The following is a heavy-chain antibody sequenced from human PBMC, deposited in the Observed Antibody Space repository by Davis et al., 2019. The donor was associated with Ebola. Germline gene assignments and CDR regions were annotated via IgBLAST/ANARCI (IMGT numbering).Heavy chain of an antibody. Sequence: AASVKVSCKASGGTFSSYTISWVRQAPGQGLEWMGRIIPILGIANYAQKFQGRVTMTRDTSTSTVYMELRSLRSDDTAVYYCARITMVRGVIIYGMDVWGKGTTVTVSS. CDR2: IIPILGIA. J-gene: IGHJ6*04. D-gene: IGHD3-10*01. CDR1: GGTFSSYT. V-gene: IGHV1-69*02. CDR3: ARITMVRGVIIYGMDV.